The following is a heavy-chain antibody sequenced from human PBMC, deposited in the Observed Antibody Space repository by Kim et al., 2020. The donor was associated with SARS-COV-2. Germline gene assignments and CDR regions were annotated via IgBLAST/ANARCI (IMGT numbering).Heavy chain of an antibody. Sequence: PVKGRFTISRDDSKNTLYLQRNSLKTEDTAVYYCTTKLGVLLWFGEPGDYWGQGTLVTDSS. CDR3: TTKLGVLLWFGEPGDY. J-gene: IGHJ4*02. D-gene: IGHD3-10*01. V-gene: IGHV3-15*01.